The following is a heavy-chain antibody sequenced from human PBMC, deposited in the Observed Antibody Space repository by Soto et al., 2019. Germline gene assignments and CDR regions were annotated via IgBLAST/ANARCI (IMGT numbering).Heavy chain of an antibody. J-gene: IGHJ4*02. Sequence: QVQLLQSGAEVKKPGASVKVSCKASGYTFTTFGISWVRQAPRQGLQWMGWISTYSGNTKSPQKVQDRLSMTIDTSTRTAYMELKGSRFDDTAVYYCAREWNYRDYWGQGTLVTVSS. CDR1: GYTFTTFG. CDR2: ISTYSGNT. V-gene: IGHV1-18*01. D-gene: IGHD5-12*01. CDR3: AREWNYRDY.